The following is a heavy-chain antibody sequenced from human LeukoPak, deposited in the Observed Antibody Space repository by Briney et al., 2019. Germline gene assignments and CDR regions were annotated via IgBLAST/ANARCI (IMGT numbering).Heavy chain of an antibody. CDR1: GFTFSSYA. J-gene: IGHJ4*02. V-gene: IGHV3-64*04. D-gene: IGHD3-16*01. CDR2: ISSNGGST. CDR3: ARGGPEWPLDY. Sequence: GGSLRLSCSASGFTFSSYAMHWVRQAPGKGLEYVSAISSNGGSTYYADSVKGRFTISRDNSKNTLYLQMNSLRVEDTAVYYCARGGPEWPLDYWGQGTLVTVSS.